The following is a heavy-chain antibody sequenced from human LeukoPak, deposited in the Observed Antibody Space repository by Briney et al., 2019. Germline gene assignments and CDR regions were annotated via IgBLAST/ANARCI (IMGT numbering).Heavy chain of an antibody. Sequence: AGGSLRLSCAASGFTFSSYGMHWVRQAPGKGLVWVTRISADGSYTLYADSVKGRFTISRDNAKNTLFLQMNSLRAEDTAVYYCVTANSGLDIWGQGTTVTVSS. CDR3: VTANSGLDI. J-gene: IGHJ3*02. CDR1: GFTFSSYG. CDR2: ISADGSYT. V-gene: IGHV3-74*01. D-gene: IGHD1-1*01.